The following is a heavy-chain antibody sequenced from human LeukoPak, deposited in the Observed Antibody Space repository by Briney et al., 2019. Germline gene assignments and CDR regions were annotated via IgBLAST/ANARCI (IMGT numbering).Heavy chain of an antibody. CDR2: ISSSSSYI. Sequence: PGGSLRLSCAASGSTFSSYSMNWVRQAPGKGLEWVSSISSSSSYIYYADSVKGRFTISRDNAKNSLYLQMNSLRAEDTAVYYCARARSYYDSSGYGDYWGQGTLVTVSS. V-gene: IGHV3-21*01. CDR1: GSTFSSYS. J-gene: IGHJ4*02. D-gene: IGHD3-22*01. CDR3: ARARSYYDSSGYGDY.